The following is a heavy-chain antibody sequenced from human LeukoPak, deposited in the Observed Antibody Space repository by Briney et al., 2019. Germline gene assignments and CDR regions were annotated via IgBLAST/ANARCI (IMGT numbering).Heavy chain of an antibody. CDR2: INGDGSVN. Sequence: GESLRLSCAGSGVSFSSSWMYWVRQAPGKGLEWVANINGDGSVNHYVDSVRGRFTISRDNAKNSLYLQMNSLRAEDTAVFYCAKGFYNDAIFDYWGQGTLVTVSS. J-gene: IGHJ4*02. CDR1: GVSFSSSW. V-gene: IGHV3-7*01. CDR3: AKGFYNDAIFDY. D-gene: IGHD1-1*01.